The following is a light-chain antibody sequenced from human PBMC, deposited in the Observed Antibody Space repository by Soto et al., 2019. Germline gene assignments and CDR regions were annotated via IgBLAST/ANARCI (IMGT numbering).Light chain of an antibody. CDR1: QGISRW. Sequence: DIQMTQSPSTLSASVGDRVTITCRASQGISRWLAWYQQKPGRAPKLLIYEASILESGVPSRFSGSGSGTEFTLTISSLQPSDFATYYCQQSNSKSWTFGQGTRVEIK. CDR2: EAS. CDR3: QQSNSKSWT. V-gene: IGKV1-5*01. J-gene: IGKJ1*01.